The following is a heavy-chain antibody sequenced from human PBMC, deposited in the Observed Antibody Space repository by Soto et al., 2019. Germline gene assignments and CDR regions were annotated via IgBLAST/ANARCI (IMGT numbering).Heavy chain of an antibody. CDR1: GFTVSSNY. V-gene: IGHV3-66*01. CDR3: ASLLVLGYCSSTSCSTDY. CDR2: IYSGGST. J-gene: IGHJ4*02. D-gene: IGHD2-2*01. Sequence: GGSLRLSCAASGFTVSSNYMSWVRQAPGKGLEWVSVIYSGGSTYYADSVKGRFTISRDNSKNTLYLQMNSLRAEDTAVYYCASLLVLGYCSSTSCSTDYWGQGTLVTVSS.